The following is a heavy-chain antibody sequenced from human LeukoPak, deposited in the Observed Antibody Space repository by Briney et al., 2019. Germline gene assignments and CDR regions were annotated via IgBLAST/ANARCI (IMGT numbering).Heavy chain of an antibody. CDR1: RFTFSFYA. J-gene: IGHJ3*01. CDR3: AKGRSYSSTPDAFDV. CDR2: ISGSAGSS. D-gene: IGHD6-13*01. Sequence: GGSLRLSCAASRFTFSFYAMSWVRQAPGKGVEWVTPISGSAGSSYYADSVKGRFTISRDISENTLYLQMNSLGVEDTALYYCAKGRSYSSTPDAFDVWGQGTMVTISS. V-gene: IGHV3-23*01.